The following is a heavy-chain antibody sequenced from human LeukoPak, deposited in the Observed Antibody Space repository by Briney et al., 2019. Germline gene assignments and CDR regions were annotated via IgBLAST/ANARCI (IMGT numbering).Heavy chain of an antibody. D-gene: IGHD6-13*01. J-gene: IGHJ6*04. Sequence: GGSLRLSCAASGFTFSSYEMNWVRQAPGKGLEWVSYISSSGSTIYYADSVKGRFTISRDTAKNSLYLQMNSLRAEDTAVYYCARGYSSSLYYYYGMDVWGKGTTVTVSS. CDR2: ISSSGSTI. CDR3: ARGYSSSLYYYYGMDV. CDR1: GFTFSSYE. V-gene: IGHV3-48*03.